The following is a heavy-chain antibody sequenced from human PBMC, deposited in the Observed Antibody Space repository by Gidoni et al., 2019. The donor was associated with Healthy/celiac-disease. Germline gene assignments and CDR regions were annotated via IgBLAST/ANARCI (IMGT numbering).Heavy chain of an antibody. CDR1: GFTFDDYA. D-gene: IGHD2-15*01. CDR3: AKDNCSGGSCYLGFDY. J-gene: IGHJ4*02. V-gene: IGHV3-9*01. Sequence: EVQLVESGGGLVQPGRSLRLSCAASGFTFDDYAMHWVRQAPGKGLEWVSGISWNSGSIGYADSVKGRFTISRDNAKNSLYLQMNSLRAEDTALYYCAKDNCSGGSCYLGFDYWGQGTLVTVSS. CDR2: ISWNSGSI.